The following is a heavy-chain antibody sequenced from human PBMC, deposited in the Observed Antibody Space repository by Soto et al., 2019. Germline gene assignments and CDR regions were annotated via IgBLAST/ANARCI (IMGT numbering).Heavy chain of an antibody. CDR1: GYTFTSYA. Sequence: ASVKVSCKASGYTFTSYAMHWVRQAPGQRXEWMGWINAGNGNTKYSQKFQGRVTITRDTSASTAYMELSSLRSEDTAVYYCARVLGDGYDPDTYYDILTGYLDYWGQGTLVTVSS. CDR3: ARVLGDGYDPDTYYDILTGYLDY. J-gene: IGHJ4*02. CDR2: INAGNGNT. D-gene: IGHD3-9*01. V-gene: IGHV1-3*01.